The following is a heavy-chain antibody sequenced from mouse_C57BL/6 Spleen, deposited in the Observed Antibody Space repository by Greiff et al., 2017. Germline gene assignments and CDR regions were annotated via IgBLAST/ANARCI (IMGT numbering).Heavy chain of an antibody. Sequence: EVKVEESGGGLVQPGGSMKLSCAASGFTFSDAWMDWVRQSPEKGLEWVAEIRNKANNHATYYAESVKGRFTIARDDSKSSVYLQMNSLRAEDTGIYYCTRRGNCWYFDVWGTGTTVTVSS. J-gene: IGHJ1*03. V-gene: IGHV6-6*01. D-gene: IGHD2-1*01. CDR2: IRNKANNHAT. CDR1: GFTFSDAW. CDR3: TRRGNCWYFDV.